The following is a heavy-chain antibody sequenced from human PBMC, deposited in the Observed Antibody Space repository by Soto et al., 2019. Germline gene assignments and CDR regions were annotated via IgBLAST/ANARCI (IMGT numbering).Heavy chain of an antibody. V-gene: IGHV1-69*13. Sequence: SVKVSCKASGGTFSSYAISWVRQAPGQGLEWMGGIIPIFGTANYAQKFQGRVTITADESTSTAYMELSSLRSEDTAVYYCASYYYDSSGYNVYWGQGTLVTVSS. CDR3: ASYYYDSSGYNVY. J-gene: IGHJ4*02. CDR2: IIPIFGTA. D-gene: IGHD3-22*01. CDR1: GGTFSSYA.